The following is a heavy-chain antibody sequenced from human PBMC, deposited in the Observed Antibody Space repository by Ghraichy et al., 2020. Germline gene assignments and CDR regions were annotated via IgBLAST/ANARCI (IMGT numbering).Heavy chain of an antibody. Sequence: GSLRLSCAVSGDSFSSREWWSWVRQPPGGGLEWIGEISHRGGTSYNPSLKSRVTISVDMSRSQLSLDLNSVTAADTAVYYCARNGGYYMDVWGKGTTVTVSS. CDR2: ISHRGGT. CDR3: ARNGGYYMDV. V-gene: IGHV4-4*02. CDR1: GDSFSSREW. J-gene: IGHJ6*03. D-gene: IGHD4-23*01.